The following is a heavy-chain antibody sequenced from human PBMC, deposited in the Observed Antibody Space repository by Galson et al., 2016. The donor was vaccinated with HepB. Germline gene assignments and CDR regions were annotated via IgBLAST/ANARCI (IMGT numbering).Heavy chain of an antibody. CDR1: GLTFSNYA. Sequence: SLRLSCAASGLTFSNYAMTWVRQAPGKGLEWVSSISGDTTTTYYADSVKGRFTISRDNSKNTFYLKMNSLRAEDTASYYCAKGGGSTWYISPHFVDPWGQGTLVTDSS. CDR3: AKGGGSTWYISPHFVDP. V-gene: IGHV3-23*01. CDR2: ISGDTTTT. D-gene: IGHD6-13*01. J-gene: IGHJ5*02.